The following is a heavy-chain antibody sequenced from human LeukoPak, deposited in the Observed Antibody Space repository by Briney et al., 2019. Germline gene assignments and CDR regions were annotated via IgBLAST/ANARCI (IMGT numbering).Heavy chain of an antibody. J-gene: IGHJ4*02. Sequence: SGGSLRLSCAASGFTFNTYWMHWVRQAPGKGLVWVSSINADGSSTSYADSMKGRFTISRDNSKNTLYLQMNSLRAEDTAMYYCAKDLENPPLEWLPEPTVYDSWGQGTLVTVSS. CDR1: GFTFNTYW. CDR2: INADGSST. V-gene: IGHV3-74*01. D-gene: IGHD3-3*01. CDR3: AKDLENPPLEWLPEPTVYDS.